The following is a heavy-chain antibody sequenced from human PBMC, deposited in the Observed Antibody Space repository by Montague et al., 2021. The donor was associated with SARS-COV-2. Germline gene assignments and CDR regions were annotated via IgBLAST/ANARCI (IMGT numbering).Heavy chain of an antibody. CDR2: IYTSGST. J-gene: IGHJ6*02. V-gene: IGHV4-4*07. CDR3: ARGAWVGDKTAVSEYYGMDL. D-gene: IGHD3-10*01. Sequence: SETLSLTCTVSGGSISGYYWSWIRQPAGKGLEWIGRIYTSGSTNYNPSLKSRVTMSVDTSKNQFSLKLSSVTAADTAVYYCARGAWVGDKTAVSEYYGMDLWGQGTTVTVSS. CDR1: GGSISGYY.